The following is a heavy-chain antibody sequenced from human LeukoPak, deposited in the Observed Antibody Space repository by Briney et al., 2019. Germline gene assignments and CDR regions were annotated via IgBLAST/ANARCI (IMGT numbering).Heavy chain of an antibody. J-gene: IGHJ3*02. V-gene: IGHV1-2*02. CDR2: INPNSGGT. Sequence: ASVKVSCKASGYTFTSYYMHWVRQAPGQGLEWMGWINPNSGGTNYAQKFQGRVTMTRDTSISTAYMELSRLRSDDTAVYYCARDLPDIVVVPANAFDIWGQGTMVTVSS. D-gene: IGHD2-2*01. CDR1: GYTFTSYY. CDR3: ARDLPDIVVVPANAFDI.